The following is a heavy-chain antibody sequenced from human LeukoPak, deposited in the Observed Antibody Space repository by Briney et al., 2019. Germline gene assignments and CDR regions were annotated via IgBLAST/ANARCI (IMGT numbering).Heavy chain of an antibody. CDR2: IDWDDDK. Sequence: SGPALVKPTQTLTLTCTFSGFSLSTSGMCVSWIRQPPGEALEWLARIDWDDDKYYSTSLKTRLTISKDTSKNQVVLTMTNMDPVDTATYHCARGGYCSSTSCFDYGGQGTLVTVSS. CDR1: GFSLSTSGMC. J-gene: IGHJ4*02. CDR3: ARGGYCSSTSCFDY. V-gene: IGHV2-70*11. D-gene: IGHD2-2*01.